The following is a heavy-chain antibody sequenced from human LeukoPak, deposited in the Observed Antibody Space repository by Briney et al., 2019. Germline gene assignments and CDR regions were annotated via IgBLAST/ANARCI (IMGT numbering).Heavy chain of an antibody. CDR3: ARQPLPRSSTSCYPYFQH. Sequence: PSETLSLTCAVYGGSFSGYYWSWIRHPPGKGLEWIGEINHSGSTNYNPSLKSRVTISVDTSKNQFSLKLSSVTPADTAVYYCARQPLPRSSTSCYPYFQHWGQGTLVTVSS. V-gene: IGHV4-34*01. CDR1: GGSFSGYY. CDR2: INHSGST. D-gene: IGHD2-2*01. J-gene: IGHJ1*01.